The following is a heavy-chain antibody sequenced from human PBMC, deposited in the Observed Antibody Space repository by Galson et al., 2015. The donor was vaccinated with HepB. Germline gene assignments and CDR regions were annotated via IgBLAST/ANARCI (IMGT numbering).Heavy chain of an antibody. D-gene: IGHD6-13*01. CDR3: ARDRMGYSSSWFLDC. CDR1: GFTFTSYS. CDR2: ITSSGSTI. J-gene: IGHJ4*02. V-gene: IGHV3-48*02. Sequence: SLRLSCAASGFTFTSYSMNWVRQAPGKGLEWVSYITSSGSTIHYADSVKGRFTMSRDNAKNSVYLQLNSLRDEDTAVYYCARDRMGYSSSWFLDCWGQGTLVTVSS.